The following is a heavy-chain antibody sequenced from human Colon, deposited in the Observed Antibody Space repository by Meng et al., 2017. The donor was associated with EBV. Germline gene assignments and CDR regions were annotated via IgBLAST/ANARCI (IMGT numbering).Heavy chain of an antibody. Sequence: LTPQASTSVLVPPSQSLSLTCAVLGDSISSGDYSWSWIRQPPGQGLEWIGYIYHGGTTYNTSLKSRVTISVDNSKNQFSLRLTSVTAADTAVYYCARGPYCGGDCYWFDPWGQGTLVTVSS. D-gene: IGHD2-21*02. J-gene: IGHJ5*02. CDR2: IYHGGTT. CDR3: ARGPYCGGDCYWFDP. V-gene: IGHV4-30-2*01. CDR1: GDSISSGDYS.